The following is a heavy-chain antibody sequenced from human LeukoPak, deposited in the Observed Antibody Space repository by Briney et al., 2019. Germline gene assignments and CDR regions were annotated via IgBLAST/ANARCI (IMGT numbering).Heavy chain of an antibody. CDR1: GFTFDDYA. CDR3: ATSYTDGMDV. V-gene: IGHV3-9*01. CDR2: ISWNSGSI. J-gene: IGHJ6*02. Sequence: GGSLRLSCAASGFTFDDYAMHWVRQAPGKGLEWVSGISWNSGSIGYADSVKGRFTISRDNAKNSLYLQMNSLRAEDTAVYYCATSYTDGMDVWGQGTTVTVSS. D-gene: IGHD2-2*02.